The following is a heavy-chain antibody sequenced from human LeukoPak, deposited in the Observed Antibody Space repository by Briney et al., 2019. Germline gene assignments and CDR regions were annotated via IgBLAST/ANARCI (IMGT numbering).Heavy chain of an antibody. V-gene: IGHV1-69*04. CDR2: IIPILGIA. CDR1: GGTFSNYA. Sequence: GASVKVSCKASGGTFSNYAFSWVRQAPGQGLEWMGRIIPILGIANYAQKFQGRVTMTEDTSTDTAYMELSSLRSEDTAVYYCATGPLMVRGHAFDIWGQGTMVTVSS. CDR3: ATGPLMVRGHAFDI. D-gene: IGHD3-10*01. J-gene: IGHJ3*02.